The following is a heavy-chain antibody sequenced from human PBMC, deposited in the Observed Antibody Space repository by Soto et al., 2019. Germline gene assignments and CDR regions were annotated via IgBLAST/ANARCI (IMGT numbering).Heavy chain of an antibody. CDR1: GFTFSSYG. CDR2: ISYDGSNK. D-gene: IGHD2-21*02. J-gene: IGHJ3*01. V-gene: IGHV3-30*18. Sequence: QVQLVESGGGVVQAGRSLRLSCAASGFTFSSYGMHWVRQAPGKGLEWVTVISYDGSNKYYADSVKGRFTISRDNSKNTLDLQMNSLRVEDTAVYFCAKERLVTPRSDAFDLWGQGTMVTVSS. CDR3: AKERLVTPRSDAFDL.